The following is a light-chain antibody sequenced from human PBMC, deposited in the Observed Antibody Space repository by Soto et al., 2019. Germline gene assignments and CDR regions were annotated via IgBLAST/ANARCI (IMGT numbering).Light chain of an antibody. J-gene: IGKJ1*01. CDR1: QSISSW. CDR3: QQYETFSGT. V-gene: IGKV1-5*03. Sequence: DIERTQSPSTLSASVGDRVTITCRASQSISSWLAWYKQKPGKAPKLLIYKASTLQSGVPSRFRGSGSGTEFTLTISSLQPDDFETYYCQQYETFSGTFGPGTKVDIK. CDR2: KAS.